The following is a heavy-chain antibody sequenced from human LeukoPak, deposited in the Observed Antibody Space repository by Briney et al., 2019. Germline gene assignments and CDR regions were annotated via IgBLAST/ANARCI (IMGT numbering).Heavy chain of an antibody. V-gene: IGHV5-51*01. D-gene: IGHD4-11*01. Sequence: GESLKISCKGSGYSFTSYWIGWVREMPGKGLEWMGIIYPGDSDTRYSPSFQGQVTISADKSISAAYLQWSSLKASDTAVYYCARTTDYLNWFDPWGQETLVTVSS. J-gene: IGHJ5*02. CDR1: GYSFTSYW. CDR2: IYPGDSDT. CDR3: ARTTDYLNWFDP.